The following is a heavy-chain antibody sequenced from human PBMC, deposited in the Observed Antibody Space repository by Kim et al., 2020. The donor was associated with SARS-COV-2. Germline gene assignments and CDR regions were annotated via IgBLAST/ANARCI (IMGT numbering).Heavy chain of an antibody. Sequence: SETLSLTCTVSGGSVSSGSYYWSWIRQPPGKGLEWIGYIYYSGSTNYNPSLKSRVTISVDTSKNQFSLKLSSVTAADTAVYYCARDLVLHSSGWSSGTYYGMDVWGQGTTVTVSS. D-gene: IGHD6-19*01. CDR2: IYYSGST. CDR3: ARDLVLHSSGWSSGTYYGMDV. CDR1: GGSVSSGSYY. J-gene: IGHJ6*02. V-gene: IGHV4-61*01.